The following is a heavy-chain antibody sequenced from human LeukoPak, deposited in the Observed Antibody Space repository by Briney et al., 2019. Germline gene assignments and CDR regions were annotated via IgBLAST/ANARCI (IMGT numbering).Heavy chain of an antibody. J-gene: IGHJ4*02. D-gene: IGHD3-22*01. CDR2: ISYDGSNK. Sequence: GSLRLSCAASGFTFSSYAMSWVRQAPGKGLEWVAVISYDGSNKYYADSVKGRFTISRDNSKNTLYLQMNSLRAEDTAVYYCAKCGTNYYDSSGPIDYWGQGTLVTVSS. CDR3: AKCGTNYYDSSGPIDY. CDR1: GFTFSSYA. V-gene: IGHV3-30*18.